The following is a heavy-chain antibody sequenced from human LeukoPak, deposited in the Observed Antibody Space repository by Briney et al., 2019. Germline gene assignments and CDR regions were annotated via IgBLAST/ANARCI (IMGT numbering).Heavy chain of an antibody. CDR2: IYYSGST. CDR1: GGSISSSSYY. D-gene: IGHD5-18*01. J-gene: IGHJ4*02. Sequence: NPSETLSLTCTVSGGSISSSSYYWGWIRQPPGKGLEWIGSIYYSGSTYYNPSLKSRVTISVDTSKNQFSLKLSSVTAADTAVYYCARDPGIQLWPGYYFDYWGQGTLVTVSS. CDR3: ARDPGIQLWPGYYFDY. V-gene: IGHV4-39*07.